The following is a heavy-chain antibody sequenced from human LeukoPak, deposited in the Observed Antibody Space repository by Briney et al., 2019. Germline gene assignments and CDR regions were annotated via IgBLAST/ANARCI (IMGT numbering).Heavy chain of an antibody. D-gene: IGHD2-2*01. V-gene: IGHV3-33*03. CDR3: ATYSSSNGREFQY. CDR1: GFTFRNYG. J-gene: IGHJ1*01. Sequence: GRSLKLSCAASGFTFRNYGMHWVRQAPGKGLEWVAVIWYDGNKKYYADSVKGRFTISRDNAKNSLYLQMNSLRAEDTAVYYCATYSSSNGREFQYWGQGTLVTVSS. CDR2: IWYDGNKK.